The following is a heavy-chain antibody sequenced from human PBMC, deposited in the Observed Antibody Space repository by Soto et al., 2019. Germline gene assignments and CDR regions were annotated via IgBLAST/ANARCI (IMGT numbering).Heavy chain of an antibody. CDR1: GYTFINFF. Sequence: ASVKVSCKASGYTFINFFIHWVRQAPGQGLEWVGIINPSGGATTYPQKFQGRVTMTRDTSTSTVYMDVSSLRFDDTAVYYCARSHCSGGSCYLGAFDIWGQGTMVT. CDR3: ARSHCSGGSCYLGAFDI. CDR2: INPSGGAT. J-gene: IGHJ3*02. V-gene: IGHV1-46*01. D-gene: IGHD2-15*01.